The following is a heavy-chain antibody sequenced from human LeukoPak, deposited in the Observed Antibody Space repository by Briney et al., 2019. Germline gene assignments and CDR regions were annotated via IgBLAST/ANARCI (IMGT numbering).Heavy chain of an antibody. D-gene: IGHD6-13*01. CDR2: INPGGGST. CDR1: GYTFTRYG. CDR3: ARLFEAAVGPGIWWFDP. J-gene: IGHJ5*02. V-gene: IGHV1-46*01. Sequence: ASVKVSCKASGYTFTRYGISWVRQAPGQGLEWMGIINPGGGSTRYAKKFQGRVTMTRDMSTSTVYMELSSLRSEDTAVYYCARLFEAAVGPGIWWFDPWGQGTLVTVSS.